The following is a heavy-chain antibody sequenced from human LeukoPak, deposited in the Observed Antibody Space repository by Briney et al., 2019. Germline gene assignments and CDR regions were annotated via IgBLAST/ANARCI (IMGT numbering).Heavy chain of an antibody. CDR2: IIPIFGTA. CDR3: ASPPPHFWRGSYQPDDAFDI. CDR1: GGTFSSYA. D-gene: IGHD3-3*02. J-gene: IGHJ3*02. Sequence: SVRVSCKASGGTFSSYAISWVRQAPGQGLEWMGGIIPIFGTANYAQKFQGRVTITTDESTSTAYMELSSLRSEDTAVYYCASPPPHFWRGSYQPDDAFDIWGQGTMVTVSS. V-gene: IGHV1-69*05.